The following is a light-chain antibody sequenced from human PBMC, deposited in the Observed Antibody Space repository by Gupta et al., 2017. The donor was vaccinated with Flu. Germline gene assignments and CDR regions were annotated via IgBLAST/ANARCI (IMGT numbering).Light chain of an antibody. J-gene: IGKJ2*03. Sequence: EIVFTPSPATLSLSPGERATLSCRASQSVSSYLACYQQKPRKAPSLLIYDASTRAAAIPARFSGGGSATAFTLPTSSLVPEDFAVYYCQQRSDWPYSFGQGTKLEIK. CDR1: QSVSSY. CDR2: DAS. V-gene: IGKV3-11*01. CDR3: QQRSDWPYS.